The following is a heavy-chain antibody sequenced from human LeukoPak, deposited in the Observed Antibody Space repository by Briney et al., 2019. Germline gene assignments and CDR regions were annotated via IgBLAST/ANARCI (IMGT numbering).Heavy chain of an antibody. J-gene: IGHJ4*02. CDR2: IYSGGST. V-gene: IGHV3-66*01. CDR1: GFTVSSNY. D-gene: IGHD5-12*01. CDR3: ATISLTYSDSDLGFFGS. Sequence: GGSLRLSCAASGFTVSSNYMSWVRQAPGKGLEWVSVIYSGGSTYYPDSVKGRFTITRDNAKNSLFLQMNSLRAEDTAVYYCATISLTYSDSDLGFFGSWGQGALVTVSS.